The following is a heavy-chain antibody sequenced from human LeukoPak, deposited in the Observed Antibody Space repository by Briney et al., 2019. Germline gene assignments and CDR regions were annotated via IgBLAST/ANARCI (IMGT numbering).Heavy chain of an antibody. CDR3: TRRTTVTTLDY. D-gene: IGHD4-17*01. J-gene: IGHJ4*02. CDR2: IYYTGST. Sequence: SETLSLTCTVSGGSISGYYWSWIRQPPGKGLEWIGYIYYTGSTNYNPSFKSRVTISVDTSKSQFSLNLSSVTAADTAVYYCTRRTTVTTLDYWGQGTLVTVSS. CDR1: GGSISGYY. V-gene: IGHV4-59*01.